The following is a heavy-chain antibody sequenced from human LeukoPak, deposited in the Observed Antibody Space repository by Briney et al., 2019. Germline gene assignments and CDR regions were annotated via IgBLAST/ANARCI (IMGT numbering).Heavy chain of an antibody. CDR2: IFYSGST. V-gene: IGHV4-61*05. CDR3: ARVYSSSSYYYMDV. Sequence: SETLSLTCTVSSGSISTSNYYWGWVRQPPGKALEWIGNIFYSGSTNYNPSLKSRVTISVDTSKNQFSLKLSSVTAADTAVYYCARVYSSSSYYYMDVWGKGTTVTISS. J-gene: IGHJ6*03. CDR1: SGSISTSNYY. D-gene: IGHD6-13*01.